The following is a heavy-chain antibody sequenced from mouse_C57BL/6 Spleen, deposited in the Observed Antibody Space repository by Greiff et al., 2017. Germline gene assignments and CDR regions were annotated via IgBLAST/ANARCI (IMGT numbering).Heavy chain of an antibody. J-gene: IGHJ3*01. CDR1: GYSFTSYY. D-gene: IGHD2-3*01. CDR3: ERLGPDGYYGGN. Sequence: QVQLQQSGPELVKPGASVKISCKASGYSFTSYYIHWVKQRPGQGLEWIGWIYPGSGTNKYNEKFKGKATLTADTSSSTAYMQLSSLTSEDSAVYYGERLGPDGYYGGNWGQGTLVTVSA. CDR2: IYPGSGTN. V-gene: IGHV1-66*01.